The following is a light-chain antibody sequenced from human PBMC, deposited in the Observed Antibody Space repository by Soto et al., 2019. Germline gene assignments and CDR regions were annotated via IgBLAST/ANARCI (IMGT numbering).Light chain of an antibody. CDR3: RQYAAAPLT. V-gene: IGKV3-20*01. CDR2: DAS. Sequence: EIVLTQSPGTLSLSPGERATLSCRASQSVGRNYLAWFQQKPGQAPRLLIYDASSRATGIPDRFSGSGSGTDFTLSISRLEPEDFAVFYCRQYAAAPLTFGGGTKVEIK. CDR1: QSVGRNY. J-gene: IGKJ4*01.